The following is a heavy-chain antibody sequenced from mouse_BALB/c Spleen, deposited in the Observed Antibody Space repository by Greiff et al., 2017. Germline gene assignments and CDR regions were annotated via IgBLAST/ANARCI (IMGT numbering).Heavy chain of an antibody. CDR2: IDPANGNT. J-gene: IGHJ2*01. V-gene: IGHV14-3*02. CDR1: GFNIKDTY. D-gene: IGHD1-1*01. CDR3: ARDYYGSSSDY. Sequence: VQLQQSGAELVKPGASVKLSCTASGFNIKDTYMHWVKQRPEQGLEWIGRIDPANGNTKYDPKFQGKATITADTSSNTAYLQLSSLTSEDTAVYYCARDYYGSSSDYWGQGTTLTVSS.